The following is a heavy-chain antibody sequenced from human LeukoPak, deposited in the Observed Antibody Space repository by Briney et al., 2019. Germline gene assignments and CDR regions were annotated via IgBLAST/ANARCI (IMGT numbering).Heavy chain of an antibody. D-gene: IGHD4-17*01. CDR1: GFTFSSYA. CDR2: ISYDGSNK. Sequence: GRSLRLSCAASGFTFSSYAMHWVRQAPGKGLEWVAVISYDGSNKYYADSVKGRFTISSDNSKNTLYLQMNSLRAEDTAVYYCARESGSVTSEVDFDYWGQGTLVTVSS. V-gene: IGHV3-30*04. J-gene: IGHJ4*02. CDR3: ARESGSVTSEVDFDY.